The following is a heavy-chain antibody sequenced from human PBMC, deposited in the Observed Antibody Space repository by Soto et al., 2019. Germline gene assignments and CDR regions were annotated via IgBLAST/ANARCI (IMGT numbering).Heavy chain of an antibody. D-gene: IGHD3-3*01. CDR3: AKQSTDFWSGYAY. Sequence: GGSLRLSXAASGFTFSSYAMSWVRQAPGKGLEWVSAISGSGGSTYYADSVKGRFTISRDNSKNTLYLQMNSLRAEDTAVYYCAKQSTDFWSGYAYWGQGTLVTVSS. CDR2: ISGSGGST. V-gene: IGHV3-23*01. J-gene: IGHJ4*02. CDR1: GFTFSSYA.